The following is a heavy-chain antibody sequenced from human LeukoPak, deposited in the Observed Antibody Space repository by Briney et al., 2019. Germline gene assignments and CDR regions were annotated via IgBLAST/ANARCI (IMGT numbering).Heavy chain of an antibody. V-gene: IGHV5-51*01. CDR3: ARRSGQYYYDSSGYPLDY. Sequence: GESLKISCKGSGYSFTSYWIGWVRQMPGKGLEWMGIIYPGDSDTRYSPSFQGQVTISADKSISTAYLQWSSLKASDTATYYCARRSGQYYYDSSGYPLDYWGQGTLVTVSS. J-gene: IGHJ4*02. CDR2: IYPGDSDT. D-gene: IGHD3-22*01. CDR1: GYSFTSYW.